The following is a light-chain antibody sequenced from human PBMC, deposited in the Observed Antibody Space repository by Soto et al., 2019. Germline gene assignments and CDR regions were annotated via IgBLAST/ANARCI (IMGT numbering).Light chain of an antibody. J-gene: IGLJ1*01. CDR3: CSYARSSPYV. V-gene: IGLV2-14*03. CDR2: DVS. Sequence: SVLTQPASVSRSPGQSITISCTGTSSDVGGYNYVSWYQHHPGKAPKLMIYDVSNRPSGVSNRFSGSKSGNTASLTISGLRAEDEAHYYCCSYARSSPYVFGTGTKVTVL. CDR1: SSDVGGYNY.